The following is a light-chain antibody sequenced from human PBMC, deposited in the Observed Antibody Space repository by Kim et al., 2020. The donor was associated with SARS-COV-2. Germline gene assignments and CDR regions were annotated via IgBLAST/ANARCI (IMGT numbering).Light chain of an antibody. CDR3: NSRDSSGNFWV. CDR1: SLRSYY. J-gene: IGLJ3*02. CDR2: GKN. Sequence: ALGQTVRITCQGDSLRSYYASWYQQKPGQAPVLVIYGKNNRPSGIPDRFSGSSSGNTASLTITGAQAEDEADYYCNSRDSSGNFWVFGGWTQLTVL. V-gene: IGLV3-19*01.